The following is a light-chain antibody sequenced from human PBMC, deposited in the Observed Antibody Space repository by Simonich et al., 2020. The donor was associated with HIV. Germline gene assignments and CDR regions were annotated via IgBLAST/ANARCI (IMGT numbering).Light chain of an antibody. CDR3: SSYTSSSTLV. CDR1: SSDVGSYNL. V-gene: IGLV2-14*02. Sequence: QSALTQPRSVSGSPGQSVTISSTGTSSDVGSYNLVSWYQQHPGNTPNLMIYEGSKRPSGVSKRFSGSKSGTSASLAITGLQAEDEADYYCSSYTSSSTLVFGGGTKLTVL. CDR2: EGS. J-gene: IGLJ3*02.